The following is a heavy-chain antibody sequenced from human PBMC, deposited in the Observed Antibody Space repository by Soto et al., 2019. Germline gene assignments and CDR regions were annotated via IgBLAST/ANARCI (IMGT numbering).Heavy chain of an antibody. V-gene: IGHV1-69*13. CDR3: ARNGTLTGYSYGMDV. CDR1: GGTFSDFT. Sequence: GASLKVSGKASGGTFSDFTINWVRQAPGQRLEWMGGIIPIFDTANYAENFQGRVTITADESTSTSFMEVSSLRSEDTAVYYCARNGTLTGYSYGMDVWGQGTMVTVSS. D-gene: IGHD1-1*01. J-gene: IGHJ6*02. CDR2: IIPIFDTA.